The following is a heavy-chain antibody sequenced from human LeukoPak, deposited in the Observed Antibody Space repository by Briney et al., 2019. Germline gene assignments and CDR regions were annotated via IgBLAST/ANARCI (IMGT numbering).Heavy chain of an antibody. D-gene: IGHD6-19*01. CDR2: ISSFSRYI. CDR1: GFTFSDYY. Sequence: GGSLRLSCAASGFTFSDYYMSWIRQAPGKGLEWVSSISSFSRYIYYADSVKGRFTISRDNARNSLYLQMNSLRVEDTAVYYCARTRAGIQAGFDYWGQGTLVTVSS. J-gene: IGHJ4*02. CDR3: ARTRAGIQAGFDY. V-gene: IGHV3-11*06.